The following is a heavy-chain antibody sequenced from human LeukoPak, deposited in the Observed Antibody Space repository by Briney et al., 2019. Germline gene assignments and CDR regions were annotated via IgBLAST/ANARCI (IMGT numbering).Heavy chain of an antibody. D-gene: IGHD6-19*01. J-gene: IGHJ4*02. CDR3: AKDLAAVPGNKYFAY. CDR2: INGSEGST. CDR1: GFTFSTYD. V-gene: IGHV3-23*01. Sequence: GGSLRLSCAASGFTFSTYDMTWVRQAPGKGLEWVSRINGSEGSTYYADSVKRRFTTSRDNSKNTLYLQMNGLRAEDTTAYYCAKDLAAVPGNKYFAYWGQGTLVTVSS.